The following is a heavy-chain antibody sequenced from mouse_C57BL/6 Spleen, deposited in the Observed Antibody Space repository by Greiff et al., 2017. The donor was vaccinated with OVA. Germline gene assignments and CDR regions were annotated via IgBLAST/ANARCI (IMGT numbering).Heavy chain of an antibody. J-gene: IGHJ4*01. CDR3: ANYDYDGAMDY. V-gene: IGHV1-59*01. Sequence: QVQLQQPGAELVRTGTSVKLSCKASGYTFTSYWMHWVKQRPGQGLEWIGVIDPSDSYTNYNQKFKGKATLTVDTSSSTAYMQLSSLTSEDSAVYYCANYDYDGAMDYWGQGTSVTVSS. CDR1: GYTFTSYW. CDR2: IDPSDSYT. D-gene: IGHD2-4*01.